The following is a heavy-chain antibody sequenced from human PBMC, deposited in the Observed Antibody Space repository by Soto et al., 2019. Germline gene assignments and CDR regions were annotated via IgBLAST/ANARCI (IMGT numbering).Heavy chain of an antibody. V-gene: IGHV3-48*02. J-gene: IGHJ3*02. CDR2: ISSSSSTI. D-gene: IGHD2-21*02. Sequence: GGSLRLSCAASGFTFSSYSMNWVRQAPGKGLEWVSYISSSSSTIYYADSVKGRFTISRDNAKNSLYLQMNSLRDEDTAVYYCARDKGLYCGGDCYWYAFDIWGQGTMVTVSS. CDR3: ARDKGLYCGGDCYWYAFDI. CDR1: GFTFSSYS.